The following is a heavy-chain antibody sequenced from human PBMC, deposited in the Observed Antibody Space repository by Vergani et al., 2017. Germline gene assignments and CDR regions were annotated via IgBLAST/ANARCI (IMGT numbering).Heavy chain of an antibody. Sequence: EVQLVESGGGLVQPGGSLRLSCAASGFTFSSYDMHWVRQATGKGLEWVSAIGTAGDTYYPGSVKGRFTISRDNAKNSLSLQMNNLRAEDTAVYYCARIRYSYGYGVDVWGQGTTVTVSS. J-gene: IGHJ6*02. CDR2: IGTAGDT. V-gene: IGHV3-13*01. D-gene: IGHD5-18*01. CDR3: ARIRYSYGYGVDV. CDR1: GFTFSSYD.